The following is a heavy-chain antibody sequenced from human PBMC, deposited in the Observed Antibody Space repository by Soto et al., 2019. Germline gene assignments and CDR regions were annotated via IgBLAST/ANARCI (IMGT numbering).Heavy chain of an antibody. J-gene: IGHJ6*02. V-gene: IGHV1-18*01. D-gene: IGHD4-4*01. CDR1: GYIFVNYG. CDR2: ISPYTGNT. Sequence: QVQLVQSGDEVKKPGASVKVSCKASGYIFVNYGIAWVRQAPGQGLEWMGWISPYTGNTHSATKVQGRLTMTTDTSPCTAYMDLGSLTSDDTAVYYCVMVDNYVTPTPQDVWGQGTTVTVSS. CDR3: VMVDNYVTPTPQDV.